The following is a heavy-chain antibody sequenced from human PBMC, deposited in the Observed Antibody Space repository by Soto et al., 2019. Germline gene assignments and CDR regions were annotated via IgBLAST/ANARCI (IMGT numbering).Heavy chain of an antibody. V-gene: IGHV3-74*01. CDR3: AREVHGLLQH. Sequence: GGSLRLSCAASGFTFSNYWMFWVRQAPGKGLVWVSRINSDGSRRDYTDSVKGRFTISRDNAKNSLYLQMNSLRAEDTAVYYCAREVHGLLQHWGQGTLVTVSS. CDR1: GFTFSNYW. J-gene: IGHJ1*01. CDR2: INSDGSRR.